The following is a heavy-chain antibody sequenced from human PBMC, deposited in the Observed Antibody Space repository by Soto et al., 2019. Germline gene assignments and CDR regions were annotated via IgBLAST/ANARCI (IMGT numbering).Heavy chain of an antibody. CDR1: GGSISSGDYY. CDR3: ARARGARYFDY. CDR2: IYYSGST. V-gene: IGHV4-30-4*01. J-gene: IGHJ4*02. D-gene: IGHD2-15*01. Sequence: PSETLSLTCTVSGGSISSGDYYWSWIRQPPGKGLGWIGYIYYSGSTYYNPSLKSRVTISVDTSKNQFSLKLSSVTAADTAVYYSARARGARYFDYWGQGTLVTVSS.